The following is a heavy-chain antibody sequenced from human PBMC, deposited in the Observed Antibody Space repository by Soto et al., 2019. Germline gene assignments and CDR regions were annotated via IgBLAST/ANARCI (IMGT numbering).Heavy chain of an antibody. D-gene: IGHD3-3*01. J-gene: IGHJ6*02. CDR2: INHSGST. CDR3: ARVKIFGVVIIRTYGMDV. CDR1: VWSLSFYY. V-gene: IGHV4-34*01. Sequence: SEALSITCAVYVWSLSFYYLSWIRQPPVKGLEWIGEINHSGSTNYNPSLKSRVTISVDTSKNQFSLKLSSVTAADTAVYYCARVKIFGVVIIRTYGMDVWGQGTTVTVSS.